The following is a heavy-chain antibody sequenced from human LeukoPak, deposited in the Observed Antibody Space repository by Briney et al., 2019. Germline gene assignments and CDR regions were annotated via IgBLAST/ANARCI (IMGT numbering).Heavy chain of an antibody. V-gene: IGHV1-2*02. D-gene: IGHD5-18*01. CDR1: GYTFTSYY. CDR3: ARDHSIQLWFGPDY. Sequence: ASVKVSCKASGYTFTSYYMHWVRQAPGQGLEWMGWINPNSGGTNYAQKFQGRVTMTRDTSISTAYMELSRLRSDDMAVYYCARDHSIQLWFGPDYWGQGTLVTVSS. CDR2: INPNSGGT. J-gene: IGHJ4*02.